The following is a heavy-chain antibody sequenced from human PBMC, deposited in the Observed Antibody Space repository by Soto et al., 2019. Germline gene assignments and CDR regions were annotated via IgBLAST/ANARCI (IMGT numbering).Heavy chain of an antibody. Sequence: GGSLRLSCAASGFTFSSYGMHWVRQAPGKGLEWVAVISYDGSNKYYADSVKGRFTISRDNSKNTLYLQMNSLRAEDTAVYYCAKVFNCSSTSCYNYYYYYMDVWGKGTTVTVSS. CDR2: ISYDGSNK. V-gene: IGHV3-30*18. J-gene: IGHJ6*03. CDR3: AKVFNCSSTSCYNYYYYYMDV. CDR1: GFTFSSYG. D-gene: IGHD2-2*02.